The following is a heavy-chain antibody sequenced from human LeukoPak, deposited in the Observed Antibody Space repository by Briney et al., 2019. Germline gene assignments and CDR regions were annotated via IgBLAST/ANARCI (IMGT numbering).Heavy chain of an antibody. V-gene: IGHV3-30*18. Sequence: GGSLRLSCAASGFTFSSYGMHWVRQAPGKGLEGVAVISYDGSNKYYADSVKGRFTISRDNSKKKLYLQMNRLRAEDTAVYYCAKAARGGVKYYYDSPWLNWGQGTLVTVSS. J-gene: IGHJ4*02. CDR2: ISYDGSNK. D-gene: IGHD3-22*01. CDR1: GFTFSSYG. CDR3: AKAARGGVKYYYDSPWLN.